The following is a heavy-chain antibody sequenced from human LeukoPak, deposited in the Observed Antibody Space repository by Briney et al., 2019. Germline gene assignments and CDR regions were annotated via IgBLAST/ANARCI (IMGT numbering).Heavy chain of an antibody. J-gene: IGHJ4*02. CDR3: ARGSIYHDY. CDR2: IYPGDSDT. CDR1: GYSFNNYY. Sequence: GESLKLSCKGSGYSFNNYYIAWVRQMPGKGLEWMGIIYPGDSDTTYSPSFQGQVTMSADKSISAAYLQWSSLKASDTAMYYCARGSIYHDYWGQGTLVTVSS. V-gene: IGHV5-51*01. D-gene: IGHD3-3*01.